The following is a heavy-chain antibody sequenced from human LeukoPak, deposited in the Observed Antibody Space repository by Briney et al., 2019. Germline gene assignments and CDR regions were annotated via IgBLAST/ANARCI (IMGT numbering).Heavy chain of an antibody. D-gene: IGHD6-19*01. J-gene: IGHJ4*02. V-gene: IGHV4-39*01. Sequence: SETLSLTCTVSGGSISSSSYYWGWIRHPPGKGLEWIGSIYYSGSTYYNPSLKSRVTISVDTSKNQFSLKLSSVTAADTAVYYCARHFSSGWYRIDYWGQGTLVTVSS. CDR1: GGSISSSSYY. CDR3: ARHFSSGWYRIDY. CDR2: IYYSGST.